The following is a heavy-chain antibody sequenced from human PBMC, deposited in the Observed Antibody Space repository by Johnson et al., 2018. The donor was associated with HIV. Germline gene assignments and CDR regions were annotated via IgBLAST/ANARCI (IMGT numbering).Heavy chain of an antibody. CDR2: IKQDGSEK. CDR1: GFTFSSYW. Sequence: VRLVESGGDLVQPGGSLRLSCAASGFTFSSYWMSWVRQAPGKGLEWVANIKQDGSEKYYVDSVKGRFTISRDNAKNSLYLQMNSLRAEDTAVYYCARDRSWIQLWFDAFDIWGQGTMVTVSS. CDR3: ARDRSWIQLWFDAFDI. D-gene: IGHD5-18*01. V-gene: IGHV3-7*01. J-gene: IGHJ3*02.